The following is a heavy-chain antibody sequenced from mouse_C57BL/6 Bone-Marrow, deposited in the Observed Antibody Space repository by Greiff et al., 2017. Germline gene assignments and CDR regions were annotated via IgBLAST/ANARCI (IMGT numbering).Heavy chain of an antibody. Sequence: VKLQQPGAELVRPGSSVKLSCKASGYTFTSYWMDWVKQRPGQGLEWIGNIYPSDSETHYNQKFKDKATLTVDKSSSTAYMQLSSLTSEDSAVYYCARDGNVPFGYWGQGTTLTVSS. J-gene: IGHJ2*01. CDR2: IYPSDSET. CDR1: GYTFTSYW. CDR3: ARDGNVPFGY. V-gene: IGHV1-61*01. D-gene: IGHD2-1*01.